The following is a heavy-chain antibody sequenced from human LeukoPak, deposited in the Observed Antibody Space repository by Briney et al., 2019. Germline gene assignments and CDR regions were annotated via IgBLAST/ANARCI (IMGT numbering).Heavy chain of an antibody. CDR1: GFTFSSYG. J-gene: IGHJ4*02. D-gene: IGHD6-19*01. Sequence: GGSLRLSCAASGFTFSSYGMSWVRQAPGKGLEWVSAISGSGGSTYYADSVKGRFTISRDNSKNTLYLQMNSLRAEDTAVYYCAKVFEKDIAMGAYYWGQGTLVTVSS. CDR2: ISGSGGST. CDR3: AKVFEKDIAMGAYY. V-gene: IGHV3-23*01.